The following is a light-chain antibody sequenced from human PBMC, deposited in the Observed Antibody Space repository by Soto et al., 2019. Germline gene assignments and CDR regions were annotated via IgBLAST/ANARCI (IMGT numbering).Light chain of an antibody. CDR1: QGISNY. Sequence: DIQMTQSPSSLSAAVGDRVTITCRASQGISNYLAWYQQKPGKVPKLLIYDASTLQSGVPSRLSGSGSGTDFTLTISSLQPEDVATYYCQKCDNAPRTFGQGTKVDIK. V-gene: IGKV1-27*01. CDR2: DAS. J-gene: IGKJ1*01. CDR3: QKCDNAPRT.